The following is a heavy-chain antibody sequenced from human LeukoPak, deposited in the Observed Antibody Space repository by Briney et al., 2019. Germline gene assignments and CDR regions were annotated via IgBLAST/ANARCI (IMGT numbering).Heavy chain of an antibody. D-gene: IGHD2-8*01. V-gene: IGHV3-64D*09. CDR3: VKDKWIDH. Sequence: GGSLRLSCSVSGFTFSSYTMHWVRQAPGKGLEYVSSININGGRTYYADSVKGRFTISRDNSKNMLYLQMSGLRAEDTAVYYCVKDKWIDHWGQGTLVTVSS. CDR2: ININGGRT. CDR1: GFTFSSYT. J-gene: IGHJ4*02.